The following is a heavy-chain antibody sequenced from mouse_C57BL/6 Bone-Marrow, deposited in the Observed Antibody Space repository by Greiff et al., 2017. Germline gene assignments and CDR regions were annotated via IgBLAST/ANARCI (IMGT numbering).Heavy chain of an antibody. CDR2: IYPRSGNT. CDR1: GYTFTSYG. CDR3: ARLATTDAY. Sequence: QVQLQQSGAELARPGASVKLSCKASGYTFTSYGISWVKQRTGQGLEWIGEIYPRSGNTYYNEKFKGKATLTADKSSSTAYMELRSLTSEDSAVYFCARLATTDAYWGQGTLVTVSA. D-gene: IGHD1-1*01. V-gene: IGHV1-81*01. J-gene: IGHJ3*01.